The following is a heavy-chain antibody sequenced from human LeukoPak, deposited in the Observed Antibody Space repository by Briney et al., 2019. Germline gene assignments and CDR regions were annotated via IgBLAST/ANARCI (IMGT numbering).Heavy chain of an antibody. CDR1: GFTFSSYA. D-gene: IGHD3-10*01. J-gene: IGHJ5*02. CDR3: ARGGSITSPFDP. Sequence: GGSLRLSCAASGFTFSSYAMSWVRQAPGKGLEWVSAISGSGGSTYYADSVKGRFTISRHNSKNTLYLQMNSLRAEDTAVYYCARGGSITSPFDPWDQGTLVTVSS. V-gene: IGHV3-23*01. CDR2: ISGSGGST.